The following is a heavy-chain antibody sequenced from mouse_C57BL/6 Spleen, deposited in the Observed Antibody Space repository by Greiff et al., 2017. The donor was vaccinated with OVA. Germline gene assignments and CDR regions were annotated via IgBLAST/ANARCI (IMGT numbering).Heavy chain of an antibody. Sequence: QVQLQQPGAELVRPGTSVKLSCKASGYTFTSYWMHWVKQRPGQGLEWIGVIDPSDSYTNYNQKFKGKATLTVETSSSTAYMQLSSLTSEDSAVYYCARYPTVVATRYYFDYWGQGTTLTVSS. J-gene: IGHJ2*01. CDR1: GYTFTSYW. CDR2: IDPSDSYT. V-gene: IGHV1-59*01. D-gene: IGHD1-1*01. CDR3: ARYPTVVATRYYFDY.